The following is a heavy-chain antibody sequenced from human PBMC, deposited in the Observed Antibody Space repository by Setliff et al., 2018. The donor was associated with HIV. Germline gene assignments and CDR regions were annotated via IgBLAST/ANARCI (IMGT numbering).Heavy chain of an antibody. Sequence: GASVKVSCAASGFTFSDYWMTWVRQAPGKGLEWVANIKQDGSEKYCVDSVKGRFTISRDNAKNSLYLQMNSLGAEDTAVYYCARGRRVSSNYYYYYYMDVWGKGTTVTVSS. V-gene: IGHV3-7*03. J-gene: IGHJ6*03. CDR1: GFTFSDYW. CDR3: ARGRRVSSNYYYYYYMDV. D-gene: IGHD2-2*01. CDR2: IKQDGSEK.